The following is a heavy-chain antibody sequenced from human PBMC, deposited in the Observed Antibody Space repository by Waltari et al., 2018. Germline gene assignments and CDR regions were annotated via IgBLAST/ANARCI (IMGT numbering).Heavy chain of an antibody. CDR3: ARARFVRGSPLGTVVTN. V-gene: IGHV3-74*01. J-gene: IGHJ4*02. CDR2: INSDGSST. CDR1: GFTFSSYW. D-gene: IGHD2-21*02. Sequence: EVQLVESGGGLVQPGGSLRLSCAASGFTFSSYWMHWVRQVPGKGLVWVSRINSDGSSTSYADSVKGRFTISRDNAKNTLYLQMNSLRAEDTAVYYCARARFVRGSPLGTVVTNWGQGTLVTVSS.